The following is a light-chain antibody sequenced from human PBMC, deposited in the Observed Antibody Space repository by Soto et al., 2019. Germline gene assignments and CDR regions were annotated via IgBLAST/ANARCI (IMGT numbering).Light chain of an antibody. J-gene: IGKJ5*01. CDR2: EAS. CDR1: QSVNNF. Sequence: EIVLTQSPATLSLSPGERATLSCRASQSVNNFLAWYQQRPGQAPRLLIYEASRRATGVPDRFSGSGSGTDFTLTISSLEPEDFAVYYCQQRSNWPITFGQGTRLEIK. CDR3: QQRSNWPIT. V-gene: IGKV3-11*01.